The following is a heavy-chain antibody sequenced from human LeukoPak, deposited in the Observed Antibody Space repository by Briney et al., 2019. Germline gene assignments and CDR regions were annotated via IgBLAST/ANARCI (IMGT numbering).Heavy chain of an antibody. D-gene: IGHD3-22*01. V-gene: IGHV3-53*01. Sequence: PGGSLRLSCAASGFIVNSNYMSWVRQVPGKGLEWVSILYSGNNTYYADSVKGRFTISRDNSKNTLYLHMSSLRAEDTAVYYCSASSGIAFDIWGQGTMVTVSS. CDR2: LYSGNNT. CDR1: GFIVNSNY. J-gene: IGHJ3*02. CDR3: SASSGIAFDI.